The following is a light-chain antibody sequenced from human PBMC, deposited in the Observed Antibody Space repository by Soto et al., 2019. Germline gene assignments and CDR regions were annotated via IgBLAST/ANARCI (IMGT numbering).Light chain of an antibody. J-gene: IGLJ1*01. CDR1: SSDLGAYNS. Sequence: QSVLTQTASVSGSPGQSITISCTGTSSDLGAYNSVSWYRQHPGKAHKVMIYDVTNRTSGVSSRFSDSKSGNTASLTISGRQADDEADYYCCSYTPSTTLVFGTGTTVTVL. CDR2: DVT. V-gene: IGLV2-14*01. CDR3: CSYTPSTTLV.